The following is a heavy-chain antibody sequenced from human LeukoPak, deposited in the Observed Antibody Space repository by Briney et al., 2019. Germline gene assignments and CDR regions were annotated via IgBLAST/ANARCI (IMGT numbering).Heavy chain of an antibody. V-gene: IGHV3-7*01. Sequence: PGGSLRLSCAASGFTFSSYWMSWVRQAPGKGLEWVADIKQDGSEKYYVDSVKGRFTISRDNAKNSLYLQMNSLRAEDTAVYYCARDRVLGIAAAAPNYYYYGMDVWGQGTTVTVSS. CDR3: ARDRVLGIAAAAPNYYYYGMDV. CDR1: GFTFSSYW. CDR2: IKQDGSEK. J-gene: IGHJ6*02. D-gene: IGHD6-13*01.